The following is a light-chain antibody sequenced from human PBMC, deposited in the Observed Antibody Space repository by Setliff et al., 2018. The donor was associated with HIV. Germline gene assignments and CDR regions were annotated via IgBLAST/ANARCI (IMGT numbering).Light chain of an antibody. CDR2: EDT. J-gene: IGLJ1*01. CDR3: QAWDSSTGV. Sequence: SYELTQPPSVSVSPGQTASITCSGDRLGDKYVCWYQQKPGQSPVLVIYEDTKRRSGIPERFSGSTSGNTATLTISGTQAMDEADYYCQAWDSSTGVFGTGTRSPS. V-gene: IGLV3-1*01. CDR1: RLGDKY.